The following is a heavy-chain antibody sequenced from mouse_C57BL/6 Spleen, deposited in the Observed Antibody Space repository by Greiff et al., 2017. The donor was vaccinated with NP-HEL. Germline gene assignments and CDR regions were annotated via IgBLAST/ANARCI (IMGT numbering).Heavy chain of an antibody. V-gene: IGHV1-55*01. CDR1: GYTFTSYW. D-gene: IGHD2-4*01. Sequence: VQLQQPGAELVKPGASVKMSCKASGYTFTSYWITWVKQRPGQGLEWIGDIYPGSGSTNYNEKFKSKATLTVDTSSSTAYMQLSSLTSEDSAVYYCARSGIYYDYDDAMDYWGQGTSVTVSS. CDR3: ARSGIYYDYDDAMDY. CDR2: IYPGSGST. J-gene: IGHJ4*01.